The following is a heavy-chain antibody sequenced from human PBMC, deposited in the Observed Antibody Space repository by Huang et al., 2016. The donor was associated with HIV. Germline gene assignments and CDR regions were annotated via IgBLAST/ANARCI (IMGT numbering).Heavy chain of an antibody. D-gene: IGHD3-10*01. J-gene: IGHJ3*02. Sequence: QVQLQQWGAGLLKPSETLSLTCAIYGGSFSGYYWTWIRQPPGKRLEWVGEVKPSGSTAYNASFEGRVTISVDPAKNQFSLNLTSVTAADTAMYYCTRNFGSGRGRDGAFDIWGHGTMVTVSA. CDR1: GGSFSGYY. CDR2: VKPSGST. V-gene: IGHV4-34*02. CDR3: TRNFGSGRGRDGAFDI.